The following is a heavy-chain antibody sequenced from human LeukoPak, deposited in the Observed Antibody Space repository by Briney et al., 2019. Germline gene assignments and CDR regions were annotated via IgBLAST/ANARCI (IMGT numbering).Heavy chain of an antibody. Sequence: SETLSLTCTVSGGSISSYYWSWIRQPPGKGLEWIGYIYYSGSTNYNPSLKSRVTISVDTSKNQFSLKLSSVTAADTAVYYCARERGDYFVYWGERTLVTVSS. V-gene: IGHV4-59*01. CDR3: ARERGDYFVY. J-gene: IGHJ4*02. CDR2: IYYSGST. CDR1: GGSISSYY.